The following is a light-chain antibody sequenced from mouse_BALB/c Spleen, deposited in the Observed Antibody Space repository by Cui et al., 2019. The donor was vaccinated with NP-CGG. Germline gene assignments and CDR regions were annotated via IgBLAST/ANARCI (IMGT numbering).Light chain of an antibody. CDR2: GTN. V-gene: IGLV1*01. CDR1: TGAVTTSNY. CDR3: ALWYSNHWV. J-gene: IGLJ1*01. Sequence: AFVTKNSDLTTSPGETVTLTCRSSTGAVTTSNYANWVQEKPDHLFTGLIGGTNNRPPGVPARFSGSLIGDKAALTITGAQTEDEAIYFCALWYSNHWVFGGGTKLTVL.